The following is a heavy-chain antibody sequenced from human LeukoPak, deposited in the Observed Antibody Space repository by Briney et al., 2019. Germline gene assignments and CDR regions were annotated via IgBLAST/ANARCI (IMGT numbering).Heavy chain of an antibody. Sequence: SETLSLTCAVYGGSFSGYYWSWIRQPPGKGLEWIGEINHGGSTNYNPSLKSRVTISVDTSKNQFSLKLSSVTAADTAVYYCARVGYCGGDCYSGDYYYYMDVWGKGTTVTVSS. CDR2: INHGGST. J-gene: IGHJ6*03. V-gene: IGHV4-34*01. CDR3: ARVGYCGGDCYSGDYYYYMDV. D-gene: IGHD2-21*02. CDR1: GGSFSGYY.